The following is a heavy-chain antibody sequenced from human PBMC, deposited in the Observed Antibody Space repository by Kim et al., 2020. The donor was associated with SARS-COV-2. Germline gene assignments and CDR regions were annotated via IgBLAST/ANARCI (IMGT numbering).Heavy chain of an antibody. Sequence: SETLSLTCAVYGGSFSGYYWSWIRQPPGKGLEWIGEINHSGSTNYNPSLKSRVTISVDTSKNQFSLKLSSVTAADTAVYYCARGTRYYYGSGSPYFDYWG. J-gene: IGHJ4*01. V-gene: IGHV4-34*01. D-gene: IGHD3-10*01. CDR2: INHSGST. CDR1: GGSFSGYY. CDR3: ARGTRYYYGSGSPYFDY.